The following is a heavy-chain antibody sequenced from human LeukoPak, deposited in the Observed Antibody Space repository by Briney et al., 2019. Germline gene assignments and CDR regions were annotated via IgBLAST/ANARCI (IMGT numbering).Heavy chain of an antibody. Sequence: SETLSLTCAVYGGSFSGYYWSWIRQPPGKGLEWIGEINHSGSTNYNPSLKSRVTISVDTSKNQFSLKLSSVTAADTAVYCCARVLSPDSATRSGGSSIDYWGQGTLVTVSS. CDR2: INHSGST. V-gene: IGHV4-34*01. CDR1: GGSFSGYY. J-gene: IGHJ4*02. CDR3: ARVLSPDSATRSGGSSIDY. D-gene: IGHD2-15*01.